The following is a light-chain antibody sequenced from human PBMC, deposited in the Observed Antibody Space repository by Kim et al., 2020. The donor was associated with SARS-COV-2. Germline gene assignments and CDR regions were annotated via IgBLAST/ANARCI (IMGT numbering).Light chain of an antibody. Sequence: EIVLTQSPATLPLSSGASATLSCRASESVSHNLAWYQQKPGQSPRLLMYDASNRAAGVPARFSGSGSETDFTLTISSQEPEDFAVYYCQLRYNWPPMFTFGQGTKLEI. CDR3: QLRYNWPPMFT. V-gene: IGKV3-11*01. CDR1: ESVSHN. J-gene: IGKJ2*01. CDR2: DAS.